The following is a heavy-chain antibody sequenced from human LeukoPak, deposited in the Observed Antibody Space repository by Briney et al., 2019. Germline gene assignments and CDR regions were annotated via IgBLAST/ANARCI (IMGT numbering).Heavy chain of an antibody. V-gene: IGHV4-39*02. CDR1: GGSISSSSYY. Sequence: SETLSLTCTVSGGSISSSSYYWGWIRQPPGKGLGWIGSIYYSGSTYYNPSLKSRVTISVDTSKNQFSLKLSSVTAADTAVYYCAREGVWFGESYFDYWGQGTLVTVSS. CDR3: AREGVWFGESYFDY. J-gene: IGHJ4*02. D-gene: IGHD3-10*01. CDR2: IYYSGST.